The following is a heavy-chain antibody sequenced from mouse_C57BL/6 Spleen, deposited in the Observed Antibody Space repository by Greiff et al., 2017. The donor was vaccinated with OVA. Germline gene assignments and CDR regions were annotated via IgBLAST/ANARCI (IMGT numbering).Heavy chain of an antibody. Sequence: QVHVKQPGAELVKPGASVKMSCKASGYTFTSYWITWVKQRPGQGLEWIGDIYPGSGSTNYNEKFKSKATLTVDTSSSTAYMQLSSLTSEDSAVYYCARGGVYYYGSSPWYAMDYWGQGTSVTVSS. J-gene: IGHJ4*01. CDR2: IYPGSGST. CDR3: ARGGVYYYGSSPWYAMDY. V-gene: IGHV1-55*01. D-gene: IGHD1-1*01. CDR1: GYTFTSYW.